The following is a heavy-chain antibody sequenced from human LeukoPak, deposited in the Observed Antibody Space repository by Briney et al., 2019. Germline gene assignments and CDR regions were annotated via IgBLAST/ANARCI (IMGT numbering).Heavy chain of an antibody. CDR2: IYYSGST. D-gene: IGHD6-13*01. J-gene: IGHJ4*02. CDR3: ARHGDRIAAAFDY. V-gene: IGHV4-39*01. CDR1: GGSISSSSYY. Sequence: KPSETLSLTCTVSGGSISSSSYYWGGIRQPPGKGLEWIGSIYYSGSTYYNPSLKSRVTISVDTSKNQFSLKLSSVTAADTAVYYCARHGDRIAAAFDYWGQGTLVTVSS.